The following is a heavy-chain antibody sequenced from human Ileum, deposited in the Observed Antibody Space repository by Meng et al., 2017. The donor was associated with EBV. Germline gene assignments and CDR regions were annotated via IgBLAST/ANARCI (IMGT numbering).Heavy chain of an antibody. CDR3: ARRPTGMDY. J-gene: IGHJ4*02. V-gene: IGHV4-34*12. Sequence: QVQLKRCVPGLMEPAETLPLTGAVSGGSISGDYWNWLRQPPGKGLEGLWEMIHGGSPSYNPSLKSRVTISIDTSKNQLSLMLSSVTAADTAVYYCARRPTGMDYWGQGTLVTVSS. D-gene: IGHD2-8*02. CDR1: GGSISGDY. CDR2: MIHGGSP.